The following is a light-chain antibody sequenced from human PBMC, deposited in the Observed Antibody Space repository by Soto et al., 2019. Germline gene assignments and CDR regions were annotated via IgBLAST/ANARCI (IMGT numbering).Light chain of an antibody. CDR3: ATWDDSLNGFYV. CDR1: TSNIGSNY. J-gene: IGLJ1*01. Sequence: QAVVTQPPSASGTPVQGVTISCSGSTSNIGSNYVYWYQQLPGTAPKLLIYRNNQRPSGVPDRFSGSKSGTSASLAISGLRSDDAADYFCATWDDSLNGFYVFGTGTKLTVL. CDR2: RNN. V-gene: IGLV1-47*01.